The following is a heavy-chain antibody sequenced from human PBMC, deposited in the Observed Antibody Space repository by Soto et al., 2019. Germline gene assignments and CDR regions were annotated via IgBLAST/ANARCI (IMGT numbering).Heavy chain of an antibody. Sequence: GGSLRLSCAASGFTFSSYAMSWVRQAPGKGLEWVSAISGSGGSTYYADSVKGRFTISRDNSKNTLYLQMNSLGAEDTAVYYCADYDSSGYPYYWGQGTLVTVSS. CDR2: ISGSGGST. J-gene: IGHJ4*02. CDR1: GFTFSSYA. D-gene: IGHD3-22*01. V-gene: IGHV3-23*01. CDR3: ADYDSSGYPYY.